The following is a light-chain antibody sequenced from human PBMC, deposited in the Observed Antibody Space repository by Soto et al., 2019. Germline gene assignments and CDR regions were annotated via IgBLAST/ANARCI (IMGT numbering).Light chain of an antibody. CDR3: QQRTKWPPT. CDR1: QSVSSF. V-gene: IGKV3-11*01. CDR2: DAS. Sequence: EIVLTQSPATLSLSPGQRATLSCKARQSVSSFLAWYQQKPGQAPRLLIYDASSRATDIPARFSGSGSGTEFTLTISSLEPEDFAIYYCQQRTKWPPTFGGGTKVDIK. J-gene: IGKJ4*01.